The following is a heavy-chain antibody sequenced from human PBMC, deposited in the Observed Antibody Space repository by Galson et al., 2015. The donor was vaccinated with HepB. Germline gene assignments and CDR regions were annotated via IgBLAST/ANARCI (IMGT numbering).Heavy chain of an antibody. CDR1: GFTFDDYG. CDR3: ARGRGELDY. J-gene: IGHJ4*02. Sequence: SLRLSCAASGFTFDDYGMSWVRQAPGEGLEWVSGINWDGGSTGYADSVKGRFTISRDKAKNSLYLQMNSLRAEDTALYHCARGRGELDYWGQGTLVTVSS. V-gene: IGHV3-20*01. D-gene: IGHD1-26*01. CDR2: INWDGGST.